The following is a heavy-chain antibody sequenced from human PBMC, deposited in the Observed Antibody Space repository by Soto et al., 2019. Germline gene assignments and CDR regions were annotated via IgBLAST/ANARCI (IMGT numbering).Heavy chain of an antibody. CDR2: ISGSGGST. D-gene: IGHD6-19*01. CDR3: ENLHSSGWYYFDY. J-gene: IGHJ4*02. CDR1: GFTFSSYA. V-gene: IGHV3-23*01. Sequence: GGSLRLSCAASGFTFSSYAMSWVRQAPGKGLEWVSAISGSGGSTYYADSVKGRFTISRDNSKNTLYLQMNSLRAEDTAVYYCENLHSSGWYYFDYWGQGTLVTVSS.